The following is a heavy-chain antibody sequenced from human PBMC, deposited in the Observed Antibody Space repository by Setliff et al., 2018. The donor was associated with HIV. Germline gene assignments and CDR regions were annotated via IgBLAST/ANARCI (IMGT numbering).Heavy chain of an antibody. D-gene: IGHD2-2*01. CDR1: GYTFNGYY. V-gene: IGHV1-2*06. J-gene: IGHJ3*02. CDR3: ARGGPAAPGAFDI. CDR2: INPNSGGT. Sequence: ASVKVSCKASGYTFNGYYMHWVRQAPGQGLQWMGRINPNSGGTNYAQKFQGRVTMTRDTSISTAYMELSRLRSDDTAVYYCARGGPAAPGAFDIWGQGTMVTV.